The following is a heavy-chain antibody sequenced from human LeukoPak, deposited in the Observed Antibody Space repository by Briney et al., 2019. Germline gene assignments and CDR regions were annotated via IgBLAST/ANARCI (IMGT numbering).Heavy chain of an antibody. CDR3: AGTPIWGSYRYTQLARPGVDY. CDR1: GGSFSGYY. V-gene: IGHV4-34*01. CDR2: INHSGST. Sequence: SETLSLTCAVYGGSFSGYYWSWIRQPPGKGLEWLGEINHSGSTNYNPSLKSRVTISVDTSKNQFSLRLSSVTAADTAVYYCAGTPIWGSYRYTQLARPGVDYWGQGTLVTVSS. J-gene: IGHJ4*02. D-gene: IGHD3-16*02.